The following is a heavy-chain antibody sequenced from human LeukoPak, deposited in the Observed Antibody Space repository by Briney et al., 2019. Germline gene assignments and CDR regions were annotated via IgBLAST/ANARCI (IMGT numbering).Heavy chain of an antibody. CDR1: GFTFDDYA. Sequence: PGGSLRLSCAASGFTFDDYAMHWARQAPGKGLEWVSGISWSSGSIGYADSVKGRFTISRDNSKNTLYLQMNSLRAEDTAVYYCARSHPIYSSSSYPFDYWGQGTLVTVSS. V-gene: IGHV3-9*01. CDR2: ISWSSGSI. D-gene: IGHD6-6*01. J-gene: IGHJ4*02. CDR3: ARSHPIYSSSSYPFDY.